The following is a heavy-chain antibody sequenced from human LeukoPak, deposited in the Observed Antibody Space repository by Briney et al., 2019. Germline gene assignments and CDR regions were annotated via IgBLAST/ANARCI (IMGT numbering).Heavy chain of an antibody. Sequence: ASVRVSCKASGYTFTSYDINWVRQATGQGLEWMGWMNPNSGNTGYAQKFQGRVTMTRNTSISTAYMELSSLRSEDTAVYYCARVLWFGDEPRVGYHYMDVWGKGTTVTVSS. J-gene: IGHJ6*03. D-gene: IGHD3-10*01. CDR1: GYTFTSYD. CDR2: MNPNSGNT. V-gene: IGHV1-8*01. CDR3: ARVLWFGDEPRVGYHYMDV.